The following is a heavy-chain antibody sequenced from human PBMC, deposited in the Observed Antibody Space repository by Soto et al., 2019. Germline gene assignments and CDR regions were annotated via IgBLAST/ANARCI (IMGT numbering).Heavy chain of an antibody. J-gene: IGHJ6*02. V-gene: IGHV1-18*01. CDR1: GYSFTRYG. Sequence: ASVKVSCKASGYSFTRYGIAWARQAPGQGLEWMGWINTYNGNTNYAQNLQGRVTLTTDTSTSTAYMELTSLRSNDTAIYYCARSLTTVVTMDVWGQGTTVTVSS. CDR2: INTYNGNT. D-gene: IGHD4-17*01. CDR3: ARSLTTVVTMDV.